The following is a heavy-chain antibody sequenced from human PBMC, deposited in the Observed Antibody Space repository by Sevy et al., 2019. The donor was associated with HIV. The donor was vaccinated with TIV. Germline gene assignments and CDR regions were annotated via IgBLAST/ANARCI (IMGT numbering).Heavy chain of an antibody. D-gene: IGHD6-6*01. CDR2: IKEDGSGR. J-gene: IGHJ4*02. CDR3: ARLYSSSSGRGLDN. V-gene: IGHV3-7*01. CDR1: GFTFGSYW. Sequence: GGSLRLSCAASGFTFGSYWMTWVRQAPGKGLEWVANIKEDGSGRFYVDSGRGRFTVSRDNAKKKLYLQMNNLRGEDTALYYCARLYSSSSGRGLDNWGQGALVTVSS.